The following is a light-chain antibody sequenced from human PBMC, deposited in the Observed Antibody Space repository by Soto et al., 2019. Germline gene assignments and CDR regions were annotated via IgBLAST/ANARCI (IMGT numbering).Light chain of an antibody. V-gene: IGKV1-5*03. CDR1: QTISTW. CDR2: KAS. Sequence: IQMTQSPSTLSASVGDRVTFTCRASQTISTWLAWYQQKPGEAPKLLIYKASTLEVGVPSRFSASGSGTDFTLTINTLQPDDFATYYCQQYNSYPWTFAQGTKV. CDR3: QQYNSYPWT. J-gene: IGKJ1*01.